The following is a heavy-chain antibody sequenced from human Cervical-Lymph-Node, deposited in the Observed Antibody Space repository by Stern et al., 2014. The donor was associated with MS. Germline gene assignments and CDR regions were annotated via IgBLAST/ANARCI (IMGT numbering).Heavy chain of an antibody. CDR3: VRDQGGIAAT. CDR2: INPLFGKT. Sequence: QVQLVQSGAEVKKPGSSMKVSCKASGGTFSTIEISWMRQAPGQGLEWLGGINPLFGKTAYAQKVQGRATIVAEESTNTVNMKLSSLRSEDTAVYYCVRDQGGIAATWGQGTQVTVSS. D-gene: IGHD6-13*01. CDR1: GGTFSTIE. J-gene: IGHJ4*02. V-gene: IGHV1-69*01.